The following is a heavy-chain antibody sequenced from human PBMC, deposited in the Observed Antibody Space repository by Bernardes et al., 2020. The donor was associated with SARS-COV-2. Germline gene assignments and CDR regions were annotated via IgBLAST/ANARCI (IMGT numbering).Heavy chain of an antibody. D-gene: IGHD3-3*01. CDR3: ARGVRFLEWLAGLIFDY. V-gene: IGHV4-34*01. CDR1: GGSFSGYY. J-gene: IGHJ4*02. Sequence: ETLSLTCAVYGGSFSGYYWSWIRQPPGKGLEWIGEINHSGSTNYNPSLKSRVTISVDTSKNQFSLKLSSVTAADTAVYYCARGVRFLEWLAGLIFDYWGQGTLVTVSS. CDR2: INHSGST.